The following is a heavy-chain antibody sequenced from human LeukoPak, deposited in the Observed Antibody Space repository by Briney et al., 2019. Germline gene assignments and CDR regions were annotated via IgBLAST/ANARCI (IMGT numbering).Heavy chain of an antibody. CDR1: GGSISSYY. Sequence: PSETLSLTCTVSGGSISSYYWSWIRQPPGKGLEWIGSIYYSGSTNYNPSLKSRVTISVDTSKNQFSLKLSSVTAADTAVYYCARVGRTAVAFYYFDYWGQGTLVTVSS. CDR2: IYYSGST. D-gene: IGHD6-19*01. CDR3: ARVGRTAVAFYYFDY. V-gene: IGHV4-59*08. J-gene: IGHJ4*02.